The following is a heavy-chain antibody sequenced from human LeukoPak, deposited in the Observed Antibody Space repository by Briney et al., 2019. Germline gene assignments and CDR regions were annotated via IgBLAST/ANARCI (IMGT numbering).Heavy chain of an antibody. CDR3: TRVPVGTTGLLDS. CDR2: SSPDGSGA. CDR1: GFTSSGYW. Sequence: PGGSLRLSCTGSGFTSSGYWMHWVRQAPGKGLVWVSRSSPDGSGAIYADSVKGRFTISRDNAKNTLYLQMNSLRPEDTAMYYCTRVPVGTTGLLDSWGQGTLVTVSS. D-gene: IGHD1-26*01. J-gene: IGHJ4*02. V-gene: IGHV3-74*01.